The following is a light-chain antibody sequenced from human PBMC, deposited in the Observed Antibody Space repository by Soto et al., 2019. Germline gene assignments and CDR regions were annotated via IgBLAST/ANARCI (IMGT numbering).Light chain of an antibody. CDR3: AAWDVGLKGGV. V-gene: IGLV1-44*01. J-gene: IGLJ1*01. CDR2: RNN. Sequence: QSVLTQPPSASGTPGQRVTISCSGSSSNIGSNTVNWYQQLPGTAPKLLIYRNNQRPSGVPDGFSGSNSGTSASLATSGLGAEDEADYYSAAWDVGLKGGVFGTGTKLTV. CDR1: SSNIGSNT.